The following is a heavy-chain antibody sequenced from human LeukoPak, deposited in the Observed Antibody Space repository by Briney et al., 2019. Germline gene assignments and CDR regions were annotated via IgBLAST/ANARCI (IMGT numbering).Heavy chain of an antibody. V-gene: IGHV1-2*02. Sequence: GASVKVSCKASGYTFTGYYMHWVRQAPGQGLEWMGWINPNSGGTNYAQKFQGRVTMTRDTSISTAYMELSRLRSDDTAVYYCARGSLCTGGVCYTDNWFDHWGQGTLVTVSS. CDR3: ARGSLCTGGVCYTDNWFDH. CDR2: INPNSGGT. D-gene: IGHD2-8*02. CDR1: GYTFTGYY. J-gene: IGHJ5*02.